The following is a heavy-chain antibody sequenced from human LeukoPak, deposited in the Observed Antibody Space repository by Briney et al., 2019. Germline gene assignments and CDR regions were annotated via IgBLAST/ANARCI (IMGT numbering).Heavy chain of an antibody. V-gene: IGHV4-59*08. CDR3: ARLHPGDY. CDR2: IYYSGTT. Sequence: PSETLSLTCSVSGGSISSDYWSWIRQPPGKGLEWIGYIYYSGTTNYNPSLKSRVTISVDTSKNEFSLKLSSVTAADTVVYYCARLHPGDYWGQGTLVTVSS. CDR1: GGSISSDY. D-gene: IGHD3-10*01. J-gene: IGHJ4*02.